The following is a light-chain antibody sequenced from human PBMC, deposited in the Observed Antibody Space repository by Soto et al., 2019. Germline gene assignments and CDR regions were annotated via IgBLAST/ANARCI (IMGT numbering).Light chain of an antibody. CDR2: EVT. J-gene: IGLJ2*01. CDR1: SSDVGPYNY. V-gene: IGLV2-14*01. CDR3: SSYTPSSTLV. Sequence: QSALTQPASVSGSPGQSITISCTGTSSDVGPYNYVSWYQHHPGKAPKLLIYEVTKRPSGVSNRFSGSKSGNTASLTISVLQAEDEADYYCSSYTPSSTLVFGGGTKVTVL.